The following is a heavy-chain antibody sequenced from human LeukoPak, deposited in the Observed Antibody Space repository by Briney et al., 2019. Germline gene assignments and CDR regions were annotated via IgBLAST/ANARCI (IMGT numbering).Heavy chain of an antibody. D-gene: IGHD3-10*01. Sequence: GGSLRLSCAASGFTFSSYDMNWVRQAPGRELEWISYISYISDSGTTIYYADSVKGRFTVSRDDAKNSVYLQMNSLRDEDTAVYYCATDGTPLRVGEVFFDNWGQGTLVTVSS. J-gene: IGHJ4*02. CDR1: GFTFSSYD. CDR2: ISDSGTTI. V-gene: IGHV3-48*03. CDR3: ATDGTPLRVGEVFFDN.